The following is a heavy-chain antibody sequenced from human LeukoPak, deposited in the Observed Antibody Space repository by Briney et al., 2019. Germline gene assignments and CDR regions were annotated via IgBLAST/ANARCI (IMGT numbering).Heavy chain of an antibody. CDR3: ARSDYGDYKYWFDP. CDR2: IYYSGST. J-gene: IGHJ5*02. V-gene: IGHV4-39*07. CDR1: GGSISSSSYY. D-gene: IGHD4-17*01. Sequence: SETLSLTCTVSGGSISSSSYYWGWIRQPPGKGLEWIGSIYYSGSTYYNPSLKSRVTISVDTSKNQFSLKLSSVTAADTAVYYCARSDYGDYKYWFDPWGQGTLVTVSS.